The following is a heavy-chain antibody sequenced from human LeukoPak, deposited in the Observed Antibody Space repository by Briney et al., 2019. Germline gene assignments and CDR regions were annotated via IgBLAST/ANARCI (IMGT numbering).Heavy chain of an antibody. CDR1: GYTFTGYY. D-gene: IGHD4-11*01. CDR2: INPKSGGT. J-gene: IGHJ6*03. V-gene: IGHV1-2*02. Sequence: ASVKVSCKASGYTFTGYYIHWVRQAPGQGLEWVGWINPKSGGTNYAQKFLDRDTMTTDMSISTAYMELIRLRSRDTAVYFCARGSSKYVFGYYMDVWGKGTTIIVSS. CDR3: ARGSSKYVFGYYMDV.